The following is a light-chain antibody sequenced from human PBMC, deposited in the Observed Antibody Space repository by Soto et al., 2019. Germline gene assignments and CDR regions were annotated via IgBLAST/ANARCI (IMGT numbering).Light chain of an antibody. CDR1: RSNIGRNI. CDR3: AVWDDSLNGWV. Sequence: QSALTQSPSASGTPGQRVTISCSGSRSNIGRNIVNWYQQLPGTAPKLLIYSNNRRPSGVPDRFSGSKSGTSGSLAISGLQSEDEADYYCAVWDDSLNGWVFGGGTQLTVL. V-gene: IGLV1-44*01. J-gene: IGLJ3*02. CDR2: SNN.